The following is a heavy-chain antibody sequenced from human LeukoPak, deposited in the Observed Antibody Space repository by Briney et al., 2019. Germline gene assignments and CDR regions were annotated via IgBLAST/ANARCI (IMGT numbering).Heavy chain of an antibody. CDR3: AGHFYFDL. CDR2: IHTSVGT. CDR1: GGSFSGHY. Sequence: SETLSLTCAVYGGSFSGHYWHWFRQPPGKGLEWIGAIHTSVGTDYNPSFKSRVAISGDTSQNQFSLKLSPVTAADTAVYYCAGHFYFDLWGPGTLVTVSS. J-gene: IGHJ2*01. V-gene: IGHV4-34*01.